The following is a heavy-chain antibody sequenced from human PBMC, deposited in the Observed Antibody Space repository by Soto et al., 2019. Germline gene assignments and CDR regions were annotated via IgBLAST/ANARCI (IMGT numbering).Heavy chain of an antibody. CDR2: ICSGGST. Sequence: EVQLVESGGGLVQPGGSLRLSCAASGFTVSSNYMSWVRQAPGKGLDWVSVICSGGSTYYADSVKGRFTISRDNSKNTLYLQMNSLRAEDTAVYYCAGSSDHCTNGVCYTALDYWGQGTLVTVSS. D-gene: IGHD2-8*01. J-gene: IGHJ4*02. CDR3: AGSSDHCTNGVCYTALDY. CDR1: GFTVSSNY. V-gene: IGHV3-66*01.